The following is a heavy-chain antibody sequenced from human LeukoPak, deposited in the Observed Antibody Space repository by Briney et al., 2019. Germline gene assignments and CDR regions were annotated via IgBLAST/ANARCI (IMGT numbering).Heavy chain of an antibody. CDR1: GFTFSSYG. CDR3: AKGYYYDGNAFDI. Sequence: GGSLRLSCAASGFTFSSYGMSWVRQAPGKGLEWVSAISGSGGSTYYADSVKGRFTISRDNSKNTLYLQMNSLRAEDTAVYYCAKGYYYDGNAFDIWGQGTMVTVSS. J-gene: IGHJ3*02. CDR2: ISGSGGST. V-gene: IGHV3-23*01. D-gene: IGHD3-22*01.